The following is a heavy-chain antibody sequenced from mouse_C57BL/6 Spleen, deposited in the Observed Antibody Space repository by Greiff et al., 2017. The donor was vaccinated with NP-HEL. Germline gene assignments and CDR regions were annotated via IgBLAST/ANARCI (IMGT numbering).Heavy chain of an antibody. CDR1: GYTFTSYW. CDR3: ARSAGYGNYHY. CDR2: IHPNSGST. J-gene: IGHJ2*01. V-gene: IGHV1-64*01. D-gene: IGHD2-1*01. Sequence: QVQLQQPGAELVKPGASVKLSCKASGYTFTSYWMHWVKQRPGQGLEWIGMIHPNSGSTNYNEKFKSKATLTVDKSSSTAYMQLSSLTSEDSAVYYFARSAGYGNYHYWGQGTTLTVSS.